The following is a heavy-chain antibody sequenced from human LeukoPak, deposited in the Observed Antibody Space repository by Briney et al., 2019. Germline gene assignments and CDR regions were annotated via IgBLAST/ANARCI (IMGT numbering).Heavy chain of an antibody. CDR3: ARRFWEPRTDAFDI. J-gene: IGHJ3*02. Sequence: GGSLRLSCAASGFTFSSYSMYWVRQAPGKGLEWVSSISSSSSYIYYADSVKGRFTISRDNAKNSLYVQMNSLRAEDTAVYYCARRFWEPRTDAFDIWGQGTMVTVSS. CDR2: ISSSSSYI. D-gene: IGHD1-26*01. V-gene: IGHV3-21*01. CDR1: GFTFSSYS.